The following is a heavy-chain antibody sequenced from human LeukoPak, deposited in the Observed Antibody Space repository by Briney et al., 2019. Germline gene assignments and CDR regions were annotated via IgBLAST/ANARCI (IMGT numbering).Heavy chain of an antibody. CDR1: GYTFTGYY. Sequence: ASVKVSCKASGYTFTGYYMHWVRQAPGQGLEWMGWINPNSGGTNYAQKFQGRVTMTRDTSISTAYMELRSLRSDDTAVYYCARGYYDILTGYYKAYWFDPWGQGTLVTVSS. V-gene: IGHV1-2*02. CDR3: ARGYYDILTGYYKAYWFDP. CDR2: INPNSGGT. D-gene: IGHD3-9*01. J-gene: IGHJ5*02.